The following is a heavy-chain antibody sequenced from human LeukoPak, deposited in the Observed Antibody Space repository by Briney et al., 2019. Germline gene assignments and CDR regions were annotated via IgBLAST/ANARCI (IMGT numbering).Heavy chain of an antibody. CDR3: ARDYSSGTLDY. Sequence: ASVKVSCKASGYTFTSYYMHWVRQAPGQGLEWMGIINPSGGSTSYAQKFQGRVTMTRDMSTSTVYMELSSLRSEDTAVYYCARDYSSGTLDYWGQGTLSPSPQ. CDR1: GYTFTSYY. CDR2: INPSGGST. J-gene: IGHJ4*02. V-gene: IGHV1-46*01. D-gene: IGHD6-19*01.